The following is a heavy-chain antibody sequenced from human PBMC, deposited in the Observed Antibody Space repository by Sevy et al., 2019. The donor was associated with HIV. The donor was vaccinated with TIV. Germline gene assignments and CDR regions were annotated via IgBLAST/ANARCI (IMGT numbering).Heavy chain of an antibody. Sequence: GGSLRLSCAASGFTFSHHNMNWVRQAPGKGLEWISYISKSGSTTYLADSVRGRFTISRDNAKNSLFLEMHSLTDEDTAVYYCAREENRELGTIPLDSWGRGIQVTVS. CDR1: GFTFSHHN. J-gene: IGHJ4*02. CDR3: AREENRELGTIPLDS. D-gene: IGHD7-27*01. CDR2: ISKSGSTT. V-gene: IGHV3-48*02.